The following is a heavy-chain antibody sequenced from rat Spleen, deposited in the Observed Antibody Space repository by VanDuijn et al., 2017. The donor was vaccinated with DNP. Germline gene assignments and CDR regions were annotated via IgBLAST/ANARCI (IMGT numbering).Heavy chain of an antibody. J-gene: IGHJ2*01. Sequence: EVQLVESGGGLVQPGRSLKLSCVASGFTFSKYGMAWVRQAPTKGLEWVASIPNSGGTTYYPDSVKGRFTISRDNAKNTLYMQMNSLRYEDTANYYCARDRGYGYPYYFDYWGQGVMVTVSS. CDR1: GFTFSKYG. CDR3: ARDRGYGYPYYFDY. V-gene: IGHV5S13*01. CDR2: IPNSGGTT. D-gene: IGHD1-7*01.